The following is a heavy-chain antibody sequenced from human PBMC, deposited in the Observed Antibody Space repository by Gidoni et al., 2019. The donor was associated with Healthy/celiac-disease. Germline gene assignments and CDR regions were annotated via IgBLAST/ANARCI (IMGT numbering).Heavy chain of an antibody. D-gene: IGHD5-12*01. J-gene: IGHJ4*02. CDR3: TTGKRWLQLGY. CDR1: GVPFSKAW. Sequence: EVQLVESGGGLVKPGGALRRACAASGVPFSKAWMSWVRQVPGKGLEWVGRIKSKTDGRTTDYAAPVTGRFTISRDDSTNTLYLKMNSLKTEDTAVYYCTTGKRWLQLGYWGQGTLVTVSS. V-gene: IGHV3-15*01. CDR2: IKSKTDGRTT.